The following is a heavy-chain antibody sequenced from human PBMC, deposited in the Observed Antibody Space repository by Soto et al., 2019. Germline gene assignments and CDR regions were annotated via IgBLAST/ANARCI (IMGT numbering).Heavy chain of an antibody. CDR3: ARSPPMDSGDKYFYDF. J-gene: IGHJ4*02. D-gene: IGHD4-17*01. V-gene: IGHV1-69*13. CDR2: IIPFFRTA. CDR1: GGAFNTFG. Sequence: ASVKVSCKASGGAFNTFGFSWVRQAPGQGLEWMGGIIPFFRTANYAQKFQDRVTITADESTSTVYMDLRSLRSEDTAKYYCARSPPMDSGDKYFYDFWGQGALVTVSS.